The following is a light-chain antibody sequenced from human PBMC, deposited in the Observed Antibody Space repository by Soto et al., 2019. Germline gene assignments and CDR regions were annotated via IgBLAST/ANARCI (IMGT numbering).Light chain of an antibody. Sequence: DIQMTQSPSTLSAFVGDRVTITCRASQSMSRWLAWYQQKPGKAPKLLIYDASSLKSGVPSRFSGSGSGTEFILTISSLQPDDFATYYCQQYNSYPWTFGQGTKVDI. CDR2: DAS. CDR3: QQYNSYPWT. J-gene: IGKJ1*01. V-gene: IGKV1-5*01. CDR1: QSMSRW.